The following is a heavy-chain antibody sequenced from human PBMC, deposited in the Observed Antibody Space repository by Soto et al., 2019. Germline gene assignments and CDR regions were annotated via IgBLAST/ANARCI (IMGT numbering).Heavy chain of an antibody. Sequence: QVHLVESGGGVVQPGRSLRLSCAASGFTFSSYAMHWVRQAPGKGLEWVAVVSYDGSDKYYADSVKVRFTISRDNSKNTLYLQMNSLRAEDTAVYYCARVLGWFGPVYYGFDIWGQGTMVTVSS. D-gene: IGHD3-10*01. V-gene: IGHV3-30-3*01. CDR2: VSYDGSDK. CDR1: GFTFSSYA. CDR3: ARVLGWFGPVYYGFDI. J-gene: IGHJ3*02.